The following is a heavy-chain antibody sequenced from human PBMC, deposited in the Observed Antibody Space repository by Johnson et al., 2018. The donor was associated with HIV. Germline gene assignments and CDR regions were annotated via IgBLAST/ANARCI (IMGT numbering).Heavy chain of an antibody. CDR2: ISYDGSNK. CDR1: GFTFSSYA. D-gene: IGHD3-10*01. CDR3: ARDRVENYYGSGSYYDAFDI. V-gene: IGHV3-30-3*01. Sequence: QLLESGGGVVQPGRSLRLSCAASGFTFSSYAMHWVRQAPGKGLEWVAVISYDGSNKYYADSVKGRFTISRDNSKNTLYLQMNSLRAEDTAVYYCARDRVENYYGSGSYYDAFDIWGQGTMVTVSS. J-gene: IGHJ3*02.